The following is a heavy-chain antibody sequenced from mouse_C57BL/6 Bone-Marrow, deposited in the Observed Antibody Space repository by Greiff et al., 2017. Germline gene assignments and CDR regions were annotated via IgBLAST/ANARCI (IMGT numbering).Heavy chain of an antibody. V-gene: IGHV1-50*01. CDR3: ARDDYGYFDY. CDR1: GYTFTSYW. CDR2: IDPSDSYT. Sequence: VKLQQPGAELVKPGASVKLSCKASGYTFTSYWMQWVKQRPGQGLEWIGEIDPSDSYTDYNQKFKGKATLTVDTSSTTAYMQLSILTSEDSAVYYCARDDYGYFDYWGQGTTLTVSS. J-gene: IGHJ2*01. D-gene: IGHD2-4*01.